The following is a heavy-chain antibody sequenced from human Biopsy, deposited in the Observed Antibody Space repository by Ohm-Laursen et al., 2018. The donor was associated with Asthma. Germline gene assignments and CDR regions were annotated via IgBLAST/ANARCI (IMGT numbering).Heavy chain of an antibody. CDR3: ARKAGSCISRTCYSLDF. CDR2: INSVFGTT. Sequence: SVKVSCKSLGGTFNTYVIGWVRQAPGQGLEWIGGINSVFGTTTYPQKFQDRVTITADDSTSTVYMELSSLRSEDTAVYYCARKAGSCISRTCYSLDFWGQGTLVTVSS. CDR1: GGTFNTYV. D-gene: IGHD2-2*01. J-gene: IGHJ4*02. V-gene: IGHV1-69*13.